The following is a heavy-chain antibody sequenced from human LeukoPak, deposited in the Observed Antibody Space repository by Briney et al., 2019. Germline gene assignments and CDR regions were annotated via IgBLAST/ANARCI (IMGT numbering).Heavy chain of an antibody. CDR3: AKGKRRYYYDSSGYDAFDI. D-gene: IGHD3-22*01. CDR2: IWYDGSNK. Sequence: GGSLRLSCAASGFTFSSYGMHWVRQAPGKGLEWVAVIWYDGSNKYYADSVKGRFTISRDNSKNTLYLQMNSLRAEDTAVYYCAKGKRRYYYDSSGYDAFDIWGQGTMVTVSS. V-gene: IGHV3-30*02. CDR1: GFTFSSYG. J-gene: IGHJ3*02.